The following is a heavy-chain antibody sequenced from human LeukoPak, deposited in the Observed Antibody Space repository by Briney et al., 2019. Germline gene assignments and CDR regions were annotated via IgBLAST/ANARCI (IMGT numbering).Heavy chain of an antibody. V-gene: IGHV3-23*01. CDR1: GFTVSTNY. J-gene: IGHJ4*02. CDR2: ISGGGGRT. D-gene: IGHD2-2*01. CDR3: VKDYRGAAVIPPASSPEDVYTAPIDY. Sequence: PGGSLRLSCAASGFTVSTNYMSWVRQAPGKGLEWVSGISGGGGRTFYADSVKARFAISRDNSKNTLFLQMSSLRAEDTAIYYCVKDYRGAAVIPPASSPEDVYTAPIDYWGQGTLVTVSS.